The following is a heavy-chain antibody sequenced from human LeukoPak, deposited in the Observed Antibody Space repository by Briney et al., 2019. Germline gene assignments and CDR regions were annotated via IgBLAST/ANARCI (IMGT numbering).Heavy chain of an antibody. CDR1: GFTFSSYG. J-gene: IGHJ4*02. CDR3: ARGPPDYDDSSGYYSPPLFY. Sequence: GGSLRLSRAASGFTFSSYGMSWVRQAPGKGLEWVSAVRGSGGSTYYADSVKGRFTISRDNSKNTLFLQMNSLRAEDTAVYYCARGPPDYDDSSGYYSPPLFYWGQGTLVTVSS. V-gene: IGHV3-23*01. CDR2: VRGSGGST. D-gene: IGHD3-22*01.